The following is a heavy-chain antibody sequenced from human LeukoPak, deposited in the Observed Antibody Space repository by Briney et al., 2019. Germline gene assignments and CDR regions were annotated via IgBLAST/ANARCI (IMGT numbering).Heavy chain of an antibody. D-gene: IGHD3-9*01. Sequence: GGSLRLSCAASGFPFSSYSMNWVRQAPGKGLEWVSYISSSSSTIYYADSVKGRFTISRDNAKNSLYLQMNSLRAEDTAVYYCARDGNYDILTGYYYFDYWGQGTLVTVSS. V-gene: IGHV3-48*04. J-gene: IGHJ4*02. CDR3: ARDGNYDILTGYYYFDY. CDR1: GFPFSSYS. CDR2: ISSSSSTI.